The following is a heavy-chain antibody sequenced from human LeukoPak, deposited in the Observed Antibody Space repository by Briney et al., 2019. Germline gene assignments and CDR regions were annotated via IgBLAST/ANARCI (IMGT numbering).Heavy chain of an antibody. J-gene: IGHJ4*02. Sequence: GRSLRLSCAASGFTFSSYAMHWVRQAPGKGLEWVAVISYDGSNKYYADSVKGRFTISRDNSKNTLYLQMNSLRAEDTAVYYCAREQDIVVVVARGLDYWGQETLVTVSS. V-gene: IGHV3-30*04. CDR2: ISYDGSNK. D-gene: IGHD2-15*01. CDR1: GFTFSSYA. CDR3: AREQDIVVVVARGLDY.